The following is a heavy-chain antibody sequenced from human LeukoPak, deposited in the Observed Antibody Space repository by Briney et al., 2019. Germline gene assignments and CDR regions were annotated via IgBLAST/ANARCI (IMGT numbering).Heavy chain of an antibody. Sequence: PGGSLRLSCAASGFTFSSYSMNWVRQAPGKGLEWVSSISSSSSYIYYADSVKGRFTISRDNAKNSLYLQMNSLRAEDTAVYYCARDRYYYDSSGYYHAYFQHWGQGTLVTVSS. J-gene: IGHJ1*01. CDR1: GFTFSSYS. CDR2: ISSSSSYI. D-gene: IGHD3-22*01. V-gene: IGHV3-21*01. CDR3: ARDRYYYDSSGYYHAYFQH.